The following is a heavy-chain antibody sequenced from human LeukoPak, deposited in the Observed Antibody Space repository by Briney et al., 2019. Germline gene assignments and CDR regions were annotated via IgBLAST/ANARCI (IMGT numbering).Heavy chain of an antibody. J-gene: IGHJ4*02. CDR3: ARGRGKRRSSSWYYFDY. CDR1: GGSFSGYY. Sequence: SETLSLTCAVYGGSFSGYYWSWIRQPPGKGLEWIGEINHSGSTNYNPSLKSRVTISVDTSKNQFSLKLSSVTAADTAVYYCARGRGKRRSSSWYYFDYWGQGTLVTVSS. V-gene: IGHV4-34*01. D-gene: IGHD6-13*01. CDR2: INHSGST.